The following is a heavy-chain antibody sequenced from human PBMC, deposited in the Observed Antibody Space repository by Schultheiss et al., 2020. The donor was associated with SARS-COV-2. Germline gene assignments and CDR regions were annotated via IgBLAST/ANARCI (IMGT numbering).Heavy chain of an antibody. CDR2: ISYDGSNK. Sequence: GGSLRLSCAASGFRFSSYGMHWVRQAPGKGLEWVTIISYDGSNKYYADSVKGRFTFSRDNSKNTLYLQMNSLRAEDTAVYYCAKGGGSGYVYDRFGMDVWGQGTLVTVSS. V-gene: IGHV3-30*18. CDR3: AKGGGSGYVYDRFGMDV. J-gene: IGHJ4*02. CDR1: GFRFSSYG. D-gene: IGHD5-12*01.